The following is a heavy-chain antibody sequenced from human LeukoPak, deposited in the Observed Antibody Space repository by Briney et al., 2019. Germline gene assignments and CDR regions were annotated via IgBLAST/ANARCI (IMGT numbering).Heavy chain of an antibody. CDR2: IWFDGSNN. CDR3: ASREPAGD. CDR1: GFTFSSYG. D-gene: IGHD1-1*01. Sequence: GGSLRLSCAASGFTFSSYGMHWVRQAPGKGLEWVAVIWFDGSNNYYADSVKGRFTISRDNAKTSLYLQMNSLRAEDTAVYYCASREPAGDWGQGTLVTVSS. V-gene: IGHV3-33*03. J-gene: IGHJ4*02.